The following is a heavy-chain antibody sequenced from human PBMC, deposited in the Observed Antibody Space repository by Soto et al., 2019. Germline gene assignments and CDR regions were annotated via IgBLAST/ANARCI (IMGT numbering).Heavy chain of an antibody. D-gene: IGHD2-8*01. CDR3: ARHDAGYCTNGVCYLPPNWFDP. V-gene: IGHV4-39*01. Sequence: SETLSLTCTVSGGSISSSSYYWGWIRQPPGKGLEWIGSIYYSGSTYYNPSLKSRVTISVDTSKNQFSLKLSSVTAADTAVYYCARHDAGYCTNGVCYLPPNWFDPWGQGTLVTVSS. J-gene: IGHJ5*02. CDR1: GGSISSSSYY. CDR2: IYYSGST.